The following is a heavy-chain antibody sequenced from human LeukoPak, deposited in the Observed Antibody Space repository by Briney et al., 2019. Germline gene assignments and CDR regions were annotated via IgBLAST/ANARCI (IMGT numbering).Heavy chain of an antibody. Sequence: GGSLRLSCAASGFTFDDYAMHWVRQAPGKGLEWVSGISWNSGSIGYADSVKGRFTISRDNAKNSLYLQMNSLRAEDTAVYYCAREGSDNDLWGQGTLVTVSS. J-gene: IGHJ5*02. CDR1: GFTFDDYA. CDR2: ISWNSGSI. D-gene: IGHD3-10*01. V-gene: IGHV3-9*01. CDR3: AREGSDNDL.